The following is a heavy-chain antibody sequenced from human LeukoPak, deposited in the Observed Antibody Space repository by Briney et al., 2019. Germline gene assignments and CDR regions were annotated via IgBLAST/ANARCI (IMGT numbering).Heavy chain of an antibody. CDR1: GGSISSGSYY. V-gene: IGHV4-61*02. J-gene: IGHJ3*02. CDR2: IYTSGST. CDR3: AREYSAFEI. Sequence: SQTLSLTCTVSGGSISSGSYYWSWIRQPAGKGLEWIGRIYTSGSTSYNPSLKSRVTISVDTSKNQFSLKLSSVTAADTAVYYCAREYSAFEIWGPGTMVTVSS. D-gene: IGHD1-1*01.